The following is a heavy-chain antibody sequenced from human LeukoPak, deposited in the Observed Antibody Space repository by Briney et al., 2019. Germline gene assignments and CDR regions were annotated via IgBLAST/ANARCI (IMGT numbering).Heavy chain of an antibody. CDR2: ISSSSSYI. J-gene: IGHJ4*02. V-gene: IGHV3-21*01. CDR1: GFTFSSYS. CDR3: ASLSPFDY. Sequence: GGSLRLSCAASGFTFSSYSMNWVRQAPGKGLEWVSSISSSSSYIYYADSVKGRFTISRDNAKNSLYLQMNSLRAEDKAVYYFASLSPFDYWGQGPLVPFPS.